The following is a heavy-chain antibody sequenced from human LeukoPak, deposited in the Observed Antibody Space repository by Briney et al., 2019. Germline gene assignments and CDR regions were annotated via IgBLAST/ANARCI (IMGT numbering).Heavy chain of an antibody. CDR1: GYTFTGYY. V-gene: IGHV1-2*02. CDR3: ARGGDSSSWYGWLDP. CDR2: INPNSGGT. Sequence: ASVKVSCKASGYTFTGYYIHWVRQAPGQGLEWMGWINPNSGGTRYAQNFQGRVTMTRDTSISTAYMDLSRLRSDDTAVYYCARGGDSSSWYGWLDPWGQGTLVTVSS. J-gene: IGHJ5*02. D-gene: IGHD6-13*01.